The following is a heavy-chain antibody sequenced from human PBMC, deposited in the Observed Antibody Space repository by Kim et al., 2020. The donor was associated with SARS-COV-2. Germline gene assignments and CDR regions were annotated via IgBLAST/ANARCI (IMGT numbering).Heavy chain of an antibody. CDR1: GFDFDTFA. D-gene: IGHD2-15*01. Sequence: GGSLRLSCEGSGFDFDTFAITWVRQAPGKGLEWVSRINAHNVVFYYANSVKGRFTASRDNSKAYLHMRGLRSEDTAIYYFATGLQSHASWVAMDVWGQG. CDR3: ATGLQSHASWVAMDV. CDR2: INAHNVVF. J-gene: IGHJ6*02. V-gene: IGHV3-23*01.